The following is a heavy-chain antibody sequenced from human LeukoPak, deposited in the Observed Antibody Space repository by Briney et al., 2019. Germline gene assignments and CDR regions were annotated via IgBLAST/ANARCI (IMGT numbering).Heavy chain of an antibody. J-gene: IGHJ6*03. D-gene: IGHD3-9*01. CDR2: INHSGST. CDR3: ARGGESYYDILTGYYYYYYMDV. CDR1: GGSFSGYY. V-gene: IGHV4-34*01. Sequence: SETLSLTCAVYGGSFSGYYWSWIRQPPGKGLEWIGEINHSGSTNYNPSLKSRVTISVDTSKNQFSLKLSSVTAADTAVYYCARGGESYYDILTGYYYYYYMDVWGKGTTVTISS.